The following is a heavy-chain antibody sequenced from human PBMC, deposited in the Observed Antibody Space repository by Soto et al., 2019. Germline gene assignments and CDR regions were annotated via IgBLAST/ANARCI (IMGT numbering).Heavy chain of an antibody. CDR3: AQTLGLAVAGPGRFDL. D-gene: IGHD6-19*01. V-gene: IGHV1-69*12. J-gene: IGHJ2*01. Sequence: QVQLVQSGAEVKKPGSSVKVSCKASGGTFSKYAISWLRQAPGQGLEWMGGITPFFGTVKYAQQFQGRVTITADESMSTAYMELSRLRSEDTAVYYCAQTLGLAVAGPGRFDLWGRGTLVTVSS. CDR2: ITPFFGTV. CDR1: GGTFSKYA.